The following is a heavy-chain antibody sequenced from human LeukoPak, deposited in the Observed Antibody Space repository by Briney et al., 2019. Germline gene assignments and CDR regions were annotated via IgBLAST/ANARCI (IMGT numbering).Heavy chain of an antibody. CDR2: VSDSRDV. D-gene: IGHD5-18*01. CDR3: TRDGLHTAHFDY. Sequence: GGSLRLSCAASGFTFSTYTMNWVRQAPGKGLEWVSTVSDSRDVHYSDSVKGRFTISRDDARNSLYLQMNSLRDEDTAVYYCTRDGLHTAHFDYWGQGTLVTVSS. V-gene: IGHV3-48*02. J-gene: IGHJ4*02. CDR1: GFTFSTYT.